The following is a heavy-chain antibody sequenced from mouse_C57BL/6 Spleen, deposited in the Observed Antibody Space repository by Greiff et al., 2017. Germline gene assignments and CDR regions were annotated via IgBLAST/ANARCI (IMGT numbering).Heavy chain of an antibody. J-gene: IGHJ4*01. CDR3: ARDYGSRFCYAMDY. D-gene: IGHD1-1*01. V-gene: IGHV5-17*01. CDR1: GFTFSDYG. Sequence: EVKLMESGGGLVKPGGSLKLSCAASGFTFSDYGMHWVRQAPEKGLEWVAYISSGSSTIYYADTVKGRFTISRDNAKNTLFLQMTSLRSEDTAMYYCARDYGSRFCYAMDYWGQGTSVTVSS. CDR2: ISSGSSTI.